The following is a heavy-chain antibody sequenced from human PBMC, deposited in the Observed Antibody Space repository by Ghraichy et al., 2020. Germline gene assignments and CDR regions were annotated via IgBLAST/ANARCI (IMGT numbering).Heavy chain of an antibody. CDR2: ISSSSSYI. CDR3: ARLPVDSSRHI. Sequence: GESLNISCAASGFTFSSYSMNWVRQAPGKGLEWVSSISSSSSYIYYADSVKGRFTISRDNAKNSLYLQMNSLRAEDTAVYYCARLPVDSSRHIWGQGTMVTVSS. D-gene: IGHD3-22*01. CDR1: GFTFSSYS. J-gene: IGHJ3*02. V-gene: IGHV3-21*01.